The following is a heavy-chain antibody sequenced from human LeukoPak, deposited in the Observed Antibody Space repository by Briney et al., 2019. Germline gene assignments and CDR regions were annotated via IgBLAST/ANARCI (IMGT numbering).Heavy chain of an antibody. CDR1: GFTFSSNG. V-gene: IGHV3-30*03. Sequence: GGSLRLSCAASGFTFSSNGMHWVRQAPGKGLEWVAVISYDGSNKFYADSVKGRFTVSRDNSKNTLYLQMNSLRAEDTAVYYCARDIAFDGTRPPDYWGQGTLVTVSS. CDR2: ISYDGSNK. CDR3: ARDIAFDGTRPPDY. D-gene: IGHD3-3*02. J-gene: IGHJ4*02.